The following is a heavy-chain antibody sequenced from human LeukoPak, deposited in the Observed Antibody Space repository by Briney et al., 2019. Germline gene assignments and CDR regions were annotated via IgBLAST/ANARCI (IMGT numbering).Heavy chain of an antibody. CDR3: ASGIGYCSSTSCSPGYFDY. CDR1: GGSISSYY. CDR2: IYYSGST. Sequence: SETLSLTCTVSGGSISSYYWSWIRQPPGKGLEWIGYIYYSGSTNYNPSLKSRVTISVDTSKNQFSLKLSSVTAADTAVYYCASGIGYCSSTSCSPGYFDYWGQGTLVTVSS. J-gene: IGHJ4*02. V-gene: IGHV4-59*08. D-gene: IGHD2-2*01.